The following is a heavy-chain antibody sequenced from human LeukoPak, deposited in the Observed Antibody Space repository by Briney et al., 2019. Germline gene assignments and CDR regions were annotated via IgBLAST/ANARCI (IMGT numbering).Heavy chain of an antibody. CDR3: AKDYGSSSWHPDYLDY. D-gene: IGHD6-13*01. Sequence: GRSLRLSCAASGFTFSSYGMHWVRQAPGKGLEWVAVISYDGSNKYYADSVKGRFTISRDNSKNTLYLQMNSLRAEDTAVYYCAKDYGSSSWHPDYLDYWGQGTLVTVSS. V-gene: IGHV3-30*18. CDR1: GFTFSSYG. J-gene: IGHJ4*02. CDR2: ISYDGSNK.